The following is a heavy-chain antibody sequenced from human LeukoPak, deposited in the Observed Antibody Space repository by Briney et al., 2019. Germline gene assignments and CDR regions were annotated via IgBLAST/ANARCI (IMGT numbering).Heavy chain of an antibody. Sequence: GGSLRLFCAVSGFSFRTYAVSWVRQAPGKGLEWVSAISGSGGSTYYADSVKGRFTISRDNSNNTLYLQMNSLRAGDTAVYYCARDADSGTYTNYWGQGTLGSVSS. V-gene: IGHV3-23*01. CDR2: ISGSGGST. CDR3: ARDADSGTYTNY. J-gene: IGHJ4*02. D-gene: IGHD3-10*01. CDR1: GFSFRTYA.